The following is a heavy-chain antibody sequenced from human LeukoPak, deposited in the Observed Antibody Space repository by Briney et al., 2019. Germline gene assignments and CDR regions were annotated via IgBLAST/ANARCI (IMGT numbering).Heavy chain of an antibody. V-gene: IGHV3-7*01. Sequence: PGGSLRLSYAASGFTFSSYWMSWVRQAPGKGLEWVANIKQDGSEKYYVDSVKGRFTISRDNAKNSLYLQMNSLRAEDTAVYYCARDASTVHYYYYYGMDVWGQGTTVTVFS. CDR2: IKQDGSEK. D-gene: IGHD2-21*02. CDR1: GFTFSSYW. CDR3: ARDASTVHYYYYYGMDV. J-gene: IGHJ6*02.